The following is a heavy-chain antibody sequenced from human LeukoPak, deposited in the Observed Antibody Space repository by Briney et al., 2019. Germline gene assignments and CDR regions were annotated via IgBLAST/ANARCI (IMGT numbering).Heavy chain of an antibody. V-gene: IGHV4-4*07. CDR3: ARYLGAAFDI. D-gene: IGHD3-16*01. Sequence: PSVTLSLTCTVSGGSISRYYRRWMRQPAAKGLEWIGRIYTSGSTNYNPSLKSRVPMSVDTSKDQCSLKLSSVTAADTAVYYCARYLGAAFDIWGQGTMVTVSS. J-gene: IGHJ3*02. CDR1: GGSISRYY. CDR2: IYTSGST.